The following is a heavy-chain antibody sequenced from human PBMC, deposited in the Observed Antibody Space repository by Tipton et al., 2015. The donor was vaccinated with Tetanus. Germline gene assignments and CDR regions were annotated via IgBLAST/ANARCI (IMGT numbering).Heavy chain of an antibody. D-gene: IGHD6-6*01. CDR2: VYPGDTDA. CDR1: GHNSRSYW. J-gene: IGHJ4*02. Sequence: QLVQSGAEVKKPGESLKISCKVSGHNSRSYWVSWVRQMPGQGLEWVGIVYPGDTDARYSPSFQGRVTISADTSISTAYLQWSSLKASDTAIYYCARLQYRTFHSSSGYWGQGILVTVSS. CDR3: ARLQYRTFHSSSGY. V-gene: IGHV5-51*01.